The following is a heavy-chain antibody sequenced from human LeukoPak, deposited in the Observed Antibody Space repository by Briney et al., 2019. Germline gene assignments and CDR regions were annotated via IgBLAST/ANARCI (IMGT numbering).Heavy chain of an antibody. CDR1: GFTFSSYA. CDR2: ISGSGGST. D-gene: IGHD3-10*01. V-gene: IGHV3-23*01. Sequence: GGSLRLSCAASGFTFSSYATSWVRQAPGKGLEWVSAISGSGGSTYYADSVKGRFTISRDSSKNTLYLQMNSLRAEDTAVYYCAKGSSLTGLYYYYYYYMDVWGKGTTVTVSS. J-gene: IGHJ6*03. CDR3: AKGSSLTGLYYYYYYYMDV.